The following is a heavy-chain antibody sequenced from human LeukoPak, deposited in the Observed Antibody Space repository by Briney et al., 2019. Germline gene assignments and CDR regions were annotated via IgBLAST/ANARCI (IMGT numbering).Heavy chain of an antibody. CDR3: TRKRDCSTTTCYASLFYGMDV. Sequence: GGSLRLSCAASGFTFSTYAMTWVRQAPGKGLEWVGFIRSNIFGGTTVYAASVKGRFTISRDDSKSVAYLQMNSLKIEDTAVFYCTRKRDCSTTTCYASLFYGMDVWGQGTTVTVSS. J-gene: IGHJ6*02. CDR2: IRSNIFGGTT. V-gene: IGHV3-49*04. D-gene: IGHD2-2*01. CDR1: GFTFSTYA.